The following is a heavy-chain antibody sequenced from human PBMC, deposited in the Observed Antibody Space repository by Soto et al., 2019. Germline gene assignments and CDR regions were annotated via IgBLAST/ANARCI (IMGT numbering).Heavy chain of an antibody. Sequence: GASVKVSCKASGYSFTSYGISWVRQAPGQGLEWMGWISAYNGNTNYAQKLQGRVTMTTDTSTSTAYMELRSLRSDDTAVYYCASIRILWFGELFLDYWGQGTLVTVSS. J-gene: IGHJ4*02. CDR3: ASIRILWFGELFLDY. CDR1: GYSFTSYG. D-gene: IGHD3-10*01. V-gene: IGHV1-18*01. CDR2: ISAYNGNT.